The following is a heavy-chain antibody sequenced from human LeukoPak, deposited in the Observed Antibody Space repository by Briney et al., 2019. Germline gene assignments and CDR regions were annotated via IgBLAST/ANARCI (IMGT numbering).Heavy chain of an antibody. D-gene: IGHD6-13*01. CDR2: IYPGDSDT. J-gene: IGHJ5*02. CDR1: GYSFTSYW. V-gene: IGHV5-51*01. CDR3: ARQGLAAAGNDNWFDP. Sequence: GESLQISCKGSGYSFTSYWIGWVRQMPGKGLEWMGIIYPGDSDTRYSPSFQGQVTISADKSISTAYLQWSSLKASDTAVYYCARQGLAAAGNDNWFDPWGQGTLVTVSS.